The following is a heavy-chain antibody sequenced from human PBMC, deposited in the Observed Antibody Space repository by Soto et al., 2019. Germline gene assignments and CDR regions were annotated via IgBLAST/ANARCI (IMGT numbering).Heavy chain of an antibody. J-gene: IGHJ4*02. CDR1: GFTFSDYY. Sequence: PGGSLRLSCAASGFTFSDYYMSWIRQAPGKGLEWVSYISSSGSTIYYADSVRGRFTISRDNAKNSLYPQMNSLRAEDTAVYYCARDRYSTAWIDGYWGQGTLVTVSS. V-gene: IGHV3-11*01. D-gene: IGHD6-19*01. CDR2: ISSSGSTI. CDR3: ARDRYSTAWIDGY.